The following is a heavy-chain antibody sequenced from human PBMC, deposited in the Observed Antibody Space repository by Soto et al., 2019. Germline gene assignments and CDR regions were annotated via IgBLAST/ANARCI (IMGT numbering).Heavy chain of an antibody. CDR1: GGSISSSSYY. J-gene: IGHJ5*02. V-gene: IGHV4-39*01. D-gene: IGHD6-19*01. CDR2: IYYSGRT. CDR3: ARTSAVWIDP. Sequence: SETLSLTCTVSGGSISSSSYYWGWIRQPPGKGLEWIGRIYYSGRTYFNASLKSPVNLFVDMSMTLLSPKLSSLPAPFTAVYYCARTSAVWIDPSGQGTRVTVS.